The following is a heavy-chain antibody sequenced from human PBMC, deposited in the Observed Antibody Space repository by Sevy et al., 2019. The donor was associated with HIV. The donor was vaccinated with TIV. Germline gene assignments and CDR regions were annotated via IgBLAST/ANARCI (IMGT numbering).Heavy chain of an antibody. J-gene: IGHJ4*02. CDR1: GYTFTDYF. Sequence: ASVKVSCKASGYTFTDYFMHWVRQAPGQGLEWTGWINPNSGGTNYAQKFQGRVTMTRDTSISTAYMELTRLRSDDTAVYYCARVLRSSSGTDYWGQGTLVTVSS. D-gene: IGHD6-6*01. CDR2: INPNSGGT. CDR3: ARVLRSSSGTDY. V-gene: IGHV1-2*02.